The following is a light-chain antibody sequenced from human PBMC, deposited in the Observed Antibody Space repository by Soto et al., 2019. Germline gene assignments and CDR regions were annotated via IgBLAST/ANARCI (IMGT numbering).Light chain of an antibody. CDR1: QSVRTN. J-gene: IGKJ4*01. CDR2: DAS. V-gene: IGKV3-15*01. Sequence: IVMTQSPATLSVSPGDRATLSCRASQSVRTNLAWYQLTPGQTPRLLIYDASTRATGVPARFSGTGSGTDFTPTISRLQSDDFGGYYCQQYNDWPPLTFGGGTKVEIK. CDR3: QQYNDWPPLT.